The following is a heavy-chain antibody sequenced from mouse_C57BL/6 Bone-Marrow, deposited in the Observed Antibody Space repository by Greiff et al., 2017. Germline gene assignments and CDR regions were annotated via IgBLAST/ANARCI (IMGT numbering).Heavy chain of an antibody. CDR1: GFNIKDDY. Sequence: VQLKESGAELVRPGASVTLSCTASGFNIKDDYMHWVKQRPEQGLEWIGWIDPENGDTEYASKFQGKATITSDTSSNTAYLQLSSLTSEDTAVYYCTTYDYDGRYAMDYWGQGTSVTVSS. D-gene: IGHD2-4*01. CDR2: IDPENGDT. CDR3: TTYDYDGRYAMDY. V-gene: IGHV14-4*01. J-gene: IGHJ4*01.